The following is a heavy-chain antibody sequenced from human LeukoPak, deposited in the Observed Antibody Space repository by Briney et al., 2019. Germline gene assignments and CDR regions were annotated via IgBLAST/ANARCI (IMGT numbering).Heavy chain of an antibody. J-gene: IGHJ1*01. CDR2: IHHSGNRFESGST. V-gene: IGHV4-38-2*02. CDR1: GFSIINTHY. Sequence: SETLSLTCTVSGFSIINTHYWGWIRQSPGKGLEWIGSIHHSGNRFESGSTHYNPSLRSRVVVSADTSKNQFSLTLKSVTAADTAVYFCARNASSGLFNDWGQGILVTVSS. D-gene: IGHD6-25*01. CDR3: ARNASSGLFND.